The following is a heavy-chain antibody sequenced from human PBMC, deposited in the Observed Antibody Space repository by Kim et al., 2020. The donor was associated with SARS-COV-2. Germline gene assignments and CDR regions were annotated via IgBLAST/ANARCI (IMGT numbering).Heavy chain of an antibody. CDR3: ARGPHNAGTYYNDY. D-gene: IGHD3-10*01. CDR1: GFSTTYG. V-gene: IGHV3-30*19. Sequence: GGSLRLSCMMSGFSTTYGIHWVRQAPGKGLEWVSLISRDGKDKYYSNSVKGRFTVSRDDSKNTVDLQMRSLRVDDSAVYYCARGPHNAGTYYNDYWGQGTVVVVSS. J-gene: IGHJ4*02. CDR2: ISRDGKDK.